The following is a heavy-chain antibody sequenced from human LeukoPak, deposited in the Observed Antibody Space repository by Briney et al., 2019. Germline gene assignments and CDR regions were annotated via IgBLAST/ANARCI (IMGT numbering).Heavy chain of an antibody. V-gene: IGHV3-23*01. D-gene: IGHD4-17*01. Sequence: GGSLRLSCAASGFTFTRYAMTWVRQAPGKGLEWVSTISDTGGFTFYADSVKGRFTISRDNSKNTLYLQMNSLRADDTAVYYCANAPTGTYRFGYWGQGTLVTVSS. CDR2: ISDTGGFT. J-gene: IGHJ4*02. CDR1: GFTFTRYA. CDR3: ANAPTGTYRFGY.